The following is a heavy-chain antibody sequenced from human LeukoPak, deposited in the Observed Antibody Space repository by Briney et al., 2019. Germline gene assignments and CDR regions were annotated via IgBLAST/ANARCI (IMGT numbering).Heavy chain of an antibody. Sequence: AGGSLRLSCAASGFTVSSNYMSWVRQAPGKGLEWVSSISSSSSYIYYADSVKGRFTISRDNAKNSLYLQMNSLRAEDTAVYYCARDRAMVLDYWGQGTLVTVSS. V-gene: IGHV3-21*01. J-gene: IGHJ4*02. CDR1: GFTVSSNY. D-gene: IGHD3-10*01. CDR2: ISSSSSYI. CDR3: ARDRAMVLDY.